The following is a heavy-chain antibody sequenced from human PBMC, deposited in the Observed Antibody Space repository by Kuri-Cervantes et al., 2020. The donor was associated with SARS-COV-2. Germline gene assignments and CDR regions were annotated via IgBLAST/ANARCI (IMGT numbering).Heavy chain of an antibody. CDR2: ISAYNGNT. D-gene: IGHD6-13*01. Sequence: ASVKVSCKASGYTFTSYGISWVRQAPGQGLEWMGWISAYNGNTNYAQKLQGRATMTTDTSTSTAYMELRSLRSDDTAVYYCARDSLGQQLGGPPGYWGQGTLVTVSS. CDR1: GYTFTSYG. CDR3: ARDSLGQQLGGPPGY. V-gene: IGHV1-18*01. J-gene: IGHJ4*02.